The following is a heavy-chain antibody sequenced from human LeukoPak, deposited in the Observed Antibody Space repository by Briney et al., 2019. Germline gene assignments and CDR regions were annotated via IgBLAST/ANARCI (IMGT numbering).Heavy chain of an antibody. D-gene: IGHD5-18*01. J-gene: IGHJ4*02. CDR2: IIPIFGTA. CDR3: AREGDTAMAPADY. V-gene: IGHV1-69*13. Sequence: SVKVSCKASGGTFSSYAISWVRHAPGQGLEWMGGIIPIFGTANYAQKFQGRVTITADESTSTAYMELSSLRSEDTAVYYCAREGDTAMAPADYWGQGTLVTVSS. CDR1: GGTFSSYA.